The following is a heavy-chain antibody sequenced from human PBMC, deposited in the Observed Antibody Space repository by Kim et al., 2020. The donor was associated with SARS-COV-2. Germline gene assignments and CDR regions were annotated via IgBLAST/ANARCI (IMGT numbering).Heavy chain of an antibody. CDR2: NPKSGGT. CDR3: TREDY. J-gene: IGHJ4*02. Sequence: NPKSGGTNYAQKFQRRVIMTRDTSISTAYMELSRLTSDDTAVYYCTREDYWGPGTLVTVSS. V-gene: IGHV1-2*02.